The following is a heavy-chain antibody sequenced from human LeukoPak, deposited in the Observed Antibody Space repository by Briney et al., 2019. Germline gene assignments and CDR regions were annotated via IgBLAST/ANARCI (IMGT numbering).Heavy chain of an antibody. V-gene: IGHV3-43D*03. CDR2: ISWDGGNT. CDR3: ARGRSLIDY. D-gene: IGHD3-9*01. J-gene: IGHJ4*02. CDR1: GLTFDDYA. Sequence: GGSLRLSCAASGLTFDDYAMHWVRQPPGRGLEWVSLISWDGGNTYYADSVKGRFTISRDNSKNTLYLQMNSLRAEDTAVYYCARGRSLIDYWGQGTLVTVSS.